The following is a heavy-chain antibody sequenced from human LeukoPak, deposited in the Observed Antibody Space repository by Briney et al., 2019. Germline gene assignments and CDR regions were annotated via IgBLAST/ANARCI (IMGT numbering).Heavy chain of an antibody. D-gene: IGHD3-3*01. Sequence: SETLSLTCAVSGYSISSGYYWGWIRPPPGKGLEWIGSIYHSGSTYYNPSLKSRVTISVDTSKNQFSLKLSSVTAADTAVYYCAGSYYDFWSGPRNWGQGTLVTVSS. J-gene: IGHJ4*02. V-gene: IGHV4-38-2*01. CDR2: IYHSGST. CDR1: GYSISSGYY. CDR3: AGSYYDFWSGPRN.